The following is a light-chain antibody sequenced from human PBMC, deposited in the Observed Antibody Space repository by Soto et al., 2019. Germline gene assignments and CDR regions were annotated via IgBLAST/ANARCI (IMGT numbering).Light chain of an antibody. CDR3: CSYAGSSTWV. V-gene: IGLV2-23*02. CDR2: EVS. CDR1: SSDVGSYNL. J-gene: IGLJ3*02. Sequence: QSVLTQPASVSGSPGQSITISCTGTSSDVGSYNLVSWYQQHPGKAPKLMIYEVSKRPSGVSNRFSGSKSGNTASLTISGLQAEDEADYYCCSYAGSSTWVLGGGTKLPV.